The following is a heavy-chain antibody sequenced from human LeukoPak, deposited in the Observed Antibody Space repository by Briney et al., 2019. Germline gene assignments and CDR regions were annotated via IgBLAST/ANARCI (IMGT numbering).Heavy chain of an antibody. D-gene: IGHD4-17*01. CDR1: GGSISSYY. V-gene: IGHV4-59*01. J-gene: IGHJ4*02. CDR2: IYYSGST. Sequence: PSETLSPTRTVSGGSISSYYWSWIRQPPGKGLEWSGYIYYSGSTNYNPSLKSRVTISVDTSKNQFSLKLSSVTAADTAVYYCAREDGLAQIDYWGQGTLVTVSS. CDR3: AREDGLAQIDY.